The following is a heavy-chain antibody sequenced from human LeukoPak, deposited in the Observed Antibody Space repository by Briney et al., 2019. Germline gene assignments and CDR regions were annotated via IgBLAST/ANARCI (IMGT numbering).Heavy chain of an antibody. Sequence: ASVKVSRKASGYTFTGYYMHWVRQAPGQGLEWMGWINPNSGGTNYAQKFQGRVTMTRDTSISTAYMELSRLRSDDTAVYYCARDRGVVNNWFDPWGQGTLVTVSS. CDR1: GYTFTGYY. CDR2: INPNSGGT. V-gene: IGHV1-2*02. D-gene: IGHD3-3*01. CDR3: ARDRGVVNNWFDP. J-gene: IGHJ5*02.